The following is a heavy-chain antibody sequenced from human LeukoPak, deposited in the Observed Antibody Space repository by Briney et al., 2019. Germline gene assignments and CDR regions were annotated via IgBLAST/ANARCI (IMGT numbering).Heavy chain of an antibody. CDR3: ARGGVVRGVIITNPDY. CDR1: GGSISSGGYY. V-gene: IGHV4-31*03. CDR2: IYYSGST. D-gene: IGHD3-10*01. J-gene: IGHJ4*02. Sequence: PSETLSLTCTVSGGSISSGGYYWSWIRQHPGKGLEWIGCIYYSGSTYYNPSLESRVTISIDTSKNRFSLRLSSVTAADTAVYYCARGGVVRGVIITNPDYWGQGTLVTASS.